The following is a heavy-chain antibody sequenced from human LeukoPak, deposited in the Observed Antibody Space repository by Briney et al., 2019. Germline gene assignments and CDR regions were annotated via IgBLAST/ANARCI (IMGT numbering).Heavy chain of an antibody. V-gene: IGHV4-31*03. Sequence: SETLSLTCTVSGGSISSGGYYWSWIRQHPGKGLEWIGYIYYSGSTYYNPSLKSRVTISVDTSKNQFSLKLSSVTAADTAVYYCAREPMDRGVDYFDYWGQGTLVTVSS. CDR3: AREPMDRGVDYFDY. CDR2: IYYSGST. J-gene: IGHJ4*02. CDR1: GGSISSGGYY. D-gene: IGHD3-10*01.